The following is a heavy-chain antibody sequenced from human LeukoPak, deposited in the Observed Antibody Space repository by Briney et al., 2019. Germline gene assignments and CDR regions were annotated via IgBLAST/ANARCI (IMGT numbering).Heavy chain of an antibody. D-gene: IGHD2-8*01. CDR3: AKYGIVLPPGSHIPHWFDF. Sequence: PGGSLTLPCTLSGFTFRHFGITWVRQAPGKGLEWVSTIVGRDADTFYTDSVTGRFTTSRDISKNTVYLQMNSLRGDDTAVYYCAKYGIVLPPGSHIPHWFDFWGQGSLVTVTS. CDR1: GFTFRHFG. V-gene: IGHV3-23*01. J-gene: IGHJ5*01. CDR2: IVGRDADT.